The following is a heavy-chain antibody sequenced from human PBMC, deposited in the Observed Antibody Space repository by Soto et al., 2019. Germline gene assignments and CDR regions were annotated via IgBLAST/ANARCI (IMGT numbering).Heavy chain of an antibody. J-gene: IGHJ3*02. D-gene: IGHD3-3*01. CDR2: ISAYNGNT. CDR3: ARDVLHGDVFGVVTDHDAFDI. V-gene: IGHV1-18*01. Sequence: ASVKVSCKASGYTFTSYGISWVRQAPGQGLEWMGWISAYNGNTNYAQKLQGRVTMTTDTSTSTAYMELRSLRSDDTAVYYCARDVLHGDVFGVVTDHDAFDIWGQGTMVTVSS. CDR1: GYTFTSYG.